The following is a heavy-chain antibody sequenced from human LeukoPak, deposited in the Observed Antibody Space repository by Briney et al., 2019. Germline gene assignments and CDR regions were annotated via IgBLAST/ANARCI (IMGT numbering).Heavy chain of an antibody. Sequence: PGGSLRLSCAASGFTFSSYWMHWVRQAPGKGLVWVSRINSDGSSTSYADSVKGRFTISRDNAKNTLYLQMNSLRAEDTAMYYCARLGSGYNWNYYWGQGTLVTVSS. J-gene: IGHJ4*02. CDR3: ARLGSGYNWNYY. CDR1: GFTFSSYW. CDR2: INSDGSST. V-gene: IGHV3-74*01. D-gene: IGHD1-7*01.